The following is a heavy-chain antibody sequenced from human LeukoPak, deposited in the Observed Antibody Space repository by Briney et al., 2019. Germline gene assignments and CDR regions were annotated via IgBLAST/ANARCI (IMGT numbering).Heavy chain of an antibody. V-gene: IGHV4-4*02. CDR2: IYHSGST. Sequence: PSETLSLTCAASDGSINSNYWWTWVRQPPGKGLEWIGEIYHSGSTNYNPSLKSRVTISVDKSKNQFSLKLSSVTAADTAVYYCATGMITFGGVIVKHAFDIWGQGTMVTVSS. J-gene: IGHJ3*02. D-gene: IGHD3-16*02. CDR1: DGSINSNYW. CDR3: ATGMITFGGVIVKHAFDI.